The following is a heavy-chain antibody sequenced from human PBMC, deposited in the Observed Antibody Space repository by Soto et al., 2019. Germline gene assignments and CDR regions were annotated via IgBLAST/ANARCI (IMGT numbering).Heavy chain of an antibody. V-gene: IGHV1-69*06. D-gene: IGHD5-18*01. CDR3: ARVGGTGGYTSGLDY. CDR1: GGTFSSYA. J-gene: IGHJ4*02. Sequence: QVQLVQSGAEVKKPGSSVKVSCKASGGTFSSYAISWVRQAPGQGLEWMGGIIPVFGTGIYAQKFQGRVTITADKSTNTAYMELSSLRSEDTAVYFCARVGGTGGYTSGLDYWGQGTLVTVSS. CDR2: IIPVFGTG.